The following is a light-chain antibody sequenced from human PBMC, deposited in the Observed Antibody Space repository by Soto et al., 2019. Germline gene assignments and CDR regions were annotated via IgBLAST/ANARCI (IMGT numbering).Light chain of an antibody. V-gene: IGKV1-39*01. CDR1: QGITTY. CDR2: AAS. J-gene: IGKJ2*01. Sequence: DIQMTQSPSSLSASIGDRVTITCRASQGITTYLNWYQQKPGKAPKLLIYAASNLHSGVPSRFSGSGSGTDFTLTISSLQPEDFATYYCQQSYLTLPYAFGRGTRLEI. CDR3: QQSYLTLPYA.